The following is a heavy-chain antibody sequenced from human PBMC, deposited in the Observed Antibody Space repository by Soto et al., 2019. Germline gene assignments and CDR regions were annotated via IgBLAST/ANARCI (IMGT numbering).Heavy chain of an antibody. Sequence: QVQLVESGGGVVQPGRSLRRSCAASGFTFSSYDMHWVRQAPGKRLEWVAVISYDGSNKYYADSVTGRFTISRDNSKNTLYLQMNILRAEDTAVYYFARGQGGYSYGFHYYCMDVGGQGTTVTVSS. CDR3: ARGQGGYSYGFHYYCMDV. V-gene: IGHV3-30-3*01. CDR1: GFTFSSYD. CDR2: ISYDGSNK. D-gene: IGHD5-18*01. J-gene: IGHJ6*02.